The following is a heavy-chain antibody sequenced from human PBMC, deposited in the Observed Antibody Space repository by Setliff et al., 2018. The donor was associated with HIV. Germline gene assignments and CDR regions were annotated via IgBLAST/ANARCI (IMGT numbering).Heavy chain of an antibody. Sequence: GGSLRLSCAASGFTFSDYYMSWIRQAPGKGLEWVSYISSSGSTIYYADPVKGRFTISRDNAKNSLYLQMSSLRAEDTAVYYCARGPWVGGWYRTFDIWGQGTMVTVSS. J-gene: IGHJ3*02. CDR1: GFTFSDYY. D-gene: IGHD6-19*01. CDR2: ISSSGSTI. V-gene: IGHV3-11*04. CDR3: ARGPWVGGWYRTFDI.